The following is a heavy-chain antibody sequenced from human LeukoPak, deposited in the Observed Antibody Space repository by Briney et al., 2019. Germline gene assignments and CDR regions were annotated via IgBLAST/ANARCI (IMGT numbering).Heavy chain of an antibody. CDR3: ARRATVWVDTAMVDDY. Sequence: SETLSLTCTVSGGSISSSSYYWGWIRQPPGKGLEWIGSIYYSGSTYYNPSLKSRVTISVDTSKNQFSLKLSSVTAADTAVYYCARRATVWVDTAMVDDYWGQGTLVTVSS. CDR2: IYYSGST. J-gene: IGHJ4*02. V-gene: IGHV4-39*01. CDR1: GGSISSSSYY. D-gene: IGHD5-18*01.